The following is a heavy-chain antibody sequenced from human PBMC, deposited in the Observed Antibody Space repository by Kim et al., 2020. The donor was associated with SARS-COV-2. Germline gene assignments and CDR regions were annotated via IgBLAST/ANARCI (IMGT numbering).Heavy chain of an antibody. Sequence: KGRFTIPRDNSKNTPYLQMNSLRAEDTAVYYCARDRRVTMIVVVNVGLDYWGQGTLVTVSS. D-gene: IGHD3-22*01. CDR3: ARDRRVTMIVVVNVGLDY. V-gene: IGHV3-30*01. J-gene: IGHJ4*02.